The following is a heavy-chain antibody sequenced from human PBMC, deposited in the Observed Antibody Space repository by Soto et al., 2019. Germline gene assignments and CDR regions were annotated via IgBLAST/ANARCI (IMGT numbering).Heavy chain of an antibody. CDR3: ASTHYGGNSSGAFDI. Sequence: QLQLQESGSGLVKPSQTLSLTCAVSGGSISSGGYSWIWIRQPPGKGLEWIGYIYHSGSTYYNPSLKRRGTLSADRSNNQFSLKQSSVTAADTAVYYCASTHYGGNSSGAFDIWGQGTMVTVSS. D-gene: IGHD4-17*01. CDR1: GGSISSGGYS. V-gene: IGHV4-30-2*01. CDR2: IYHSGST. J-gene: IGHJ3*02.